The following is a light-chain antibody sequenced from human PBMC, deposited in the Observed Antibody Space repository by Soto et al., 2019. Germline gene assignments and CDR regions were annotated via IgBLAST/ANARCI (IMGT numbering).Light chain of an antibody. CDR3: RKYTNWPRT. CDR1: QSVSSN. V-gene: IGKV3-15*01. CDR2: GAS. Sequence: EIVMTQSPATLSVSPGERATLSCRASQSVSSNLAWYQQKPGQAPRLLIYGASTRATGIPAWFSGSGSGTEFTLNISSLQSEYFAVYYFRKYTNWPRTFGQVTKGEIK. J-gene: IGKJ1*01.